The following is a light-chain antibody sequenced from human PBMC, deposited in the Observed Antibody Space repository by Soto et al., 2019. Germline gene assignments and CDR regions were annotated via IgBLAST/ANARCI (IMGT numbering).Light chain of an antibody. CDR3: QQYSNYPWT. CDR1: QSLSSW. Sequence: DIQMTQSPSALSASVGDRVTVTCRASQSLSSWLAWFQQKPGKAPKLLIYKASNLESGVPSRFSGSGSGTEFTLTINSLQTDDFATYYCQQYSNYPWTFGQGTKVDIK. J-gene: IGKJ1*01. CDR2: KAS. V-gene: IGKV1-5*03.